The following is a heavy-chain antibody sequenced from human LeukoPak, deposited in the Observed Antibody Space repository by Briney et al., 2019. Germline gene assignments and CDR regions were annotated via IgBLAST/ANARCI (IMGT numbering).Heavy chain of an antibody. D-gene: IGHD7-27*01. CDR3: AKARTGVAISQLDALDI. CDR1: GFTFSSYV. Sequence: PGGSLRLSCAASGFTFSSYVMSWVRQAPGKGLERVSGVSGSGYSTYYADAVKGRFSMSRDNSKSTLYLQMNSLRAEDTAVYYCAKARTGVAISQLDALDIWGQGTKVTVSS. J-gene: IGHJ3*02. V-gene: IGHV3-23*01. CDR2: VSGSGYST.